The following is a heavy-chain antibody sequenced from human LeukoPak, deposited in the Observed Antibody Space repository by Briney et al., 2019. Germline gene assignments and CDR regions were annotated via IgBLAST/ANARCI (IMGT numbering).Heavy chain of an antibody. CDR3: AGDSLSPADYDFWSGYYWGYFDY. CDR2: INPNSGGT. Sequence: ASVKVSCKASGYSFTGYYMHWVRQAPGQGLEWMGWINPNSGGTNYAQKFQGRVTMTRDTSISTAYMELSRLRSDDTAVYYCAGDSLSPADYDFWSGYYWGYFDYWGQGTLVTVSS. CDR1: GYSFTGYY. J-gene: IGHJ4*02. D-gene: IGHD3-3*01. V-gene: IGHV1-2*02.